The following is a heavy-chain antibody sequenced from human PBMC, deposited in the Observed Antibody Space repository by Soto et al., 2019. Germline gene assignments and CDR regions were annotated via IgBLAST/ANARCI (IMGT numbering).Heavy chain of an antibody. D-gene: IGHD3-10*01. CDR2: IYYSGST. Sequence: SETLSLTCTVSGASVSNSSFYWSWIRQPPGKGLEWIGYIYYSGSTSNNSSLKSRVTTSLDTSKNQLSLKLRSVTAADTAVYYCARVDGSGRSPLAYWGQGTLVPVSS. V-gene: IGHV4-61*01. CDR1: GASVSNSSFY. CDR3: ARVDGSGRSPLAY. J-gene: IGHJ4*02.